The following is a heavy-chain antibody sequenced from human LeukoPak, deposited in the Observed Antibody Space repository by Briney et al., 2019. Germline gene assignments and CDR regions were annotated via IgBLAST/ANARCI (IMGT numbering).Heavy chain of an antibody. Sequence: GASVKVSCKASGYTFTGYYMHWVRQAPGQGLEWMGRINPNSGGTNYAQKFQGRVTMTRDTSISTAYMELSRLRSDDTAVYYCATIAVAGSGGDYWGQGTLVTVSS. CDR1: GYTFTGYY. J-gene: IGHJ4*02. D-gene: IGHD6-19*01. V-gene: IGHV1-2*06. CDR3: ATIAVAGSGGDY. CDR2: INPNSGGT.